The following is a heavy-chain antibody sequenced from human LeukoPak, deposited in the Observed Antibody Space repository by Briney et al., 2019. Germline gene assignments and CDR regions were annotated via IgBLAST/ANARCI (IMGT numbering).Heavy chain of an antibody. V-gene: IGHV3-30-3*01. D-gene: IGHD1-26*01. CDR3: ARDPSWVPDKGYFQH. Sequence: GGSLRLSCVPAGPIFSTYTVHWVRQAPGKGLEWVAGISHDGTNMSYADSVKGRFTISRDNSKTVLYLQMNSLRPDDTAVYYCARDPSWVPDKGYFQHWGQGTLVTVSS. CDR1: GPIFSTYT. CDR2: ISHDGTNM. J-gene: IGHJ1*01.